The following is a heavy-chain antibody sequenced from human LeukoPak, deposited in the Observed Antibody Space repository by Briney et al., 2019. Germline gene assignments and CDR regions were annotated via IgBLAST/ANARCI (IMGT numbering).Heavy chain of an antibody. CDR3: ARDPTPIRLLWFGELSHPDY. Sequence: GGSLRLSCAASGFTFSSYWMSWVRQAPGKGLEWVANIKQDGSEKYYVDSVKGRFTISRDNAKNSLYLQINSLRAEDTAVYYCARDPTPIRLLWFGELSHPDYWGQGTLVTVSS. CDR2: IKQDGSEK. J-gene: IGHJ4*02. CDR1: GFTFSSYW. D-gene: IGHD3-10*01. V-gene: IGHV3-7*03.